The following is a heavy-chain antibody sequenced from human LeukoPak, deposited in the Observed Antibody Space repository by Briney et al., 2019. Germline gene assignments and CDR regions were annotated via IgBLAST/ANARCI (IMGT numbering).Heavy chain of an antibody. CDR1: GFSLSTSGVG. D-gene: IGHD3-22*01. CDR3: ALTGGTMIVVRYQNWFDP. J-gene: IGHJ5*02. Sequence: SGPTLVKPTQTLTLTCTFSGFSLSTSGVGVGWIRQPPGKALEWLALIYWDDDKRYSPSLKSRLTITKDTSKNQVVLTMTNMDPVDTATYYCALTGGTMIVVRYQNWFDPWGQGTLVTVSS. V-gene: IGHV2-5*02. CDR2: IYWDDDK.